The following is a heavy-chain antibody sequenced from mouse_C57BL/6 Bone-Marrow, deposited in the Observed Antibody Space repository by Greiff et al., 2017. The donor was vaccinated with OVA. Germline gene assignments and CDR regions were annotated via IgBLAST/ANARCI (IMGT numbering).Heavy chain of an antibody. D-gene: IGHD2-5*01. CDR3: ARVVAYYSKGWFAY. CDR1: GYTFTDYY. Sequence: EVQLQQSGPELVKPRASVKISCKASGYTFTDYYMNWVKQSHGKSLEWIGDIIPNNGVTSYNQKFKGKATLTVDKSSSTAYMELRSLTSEDSAVYYCARVVAYYSKGWFAYGGQGTLVTVSA. CDR2: IIPNNGVT. V-gene: IGHV1-26*01. J-gene: IGHJ3*01.